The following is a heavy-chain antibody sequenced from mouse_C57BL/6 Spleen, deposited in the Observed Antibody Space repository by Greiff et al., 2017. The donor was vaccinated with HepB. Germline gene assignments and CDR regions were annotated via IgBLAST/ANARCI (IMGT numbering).Heavy chain of an antibody. CDR3: ARQTTVVADY. CDR2: ISSGGSYT. Sequence: EVQGVESGGDLVKPGGSLKLSCAASGFTFSSYGMSWVRQTPDKRLEWVATISSGGSYTYYQDSVKGRFTISRDNAKNTLYLQMSSLKSEDTAMCYCARQTTVVADYWGQGTTLTVSS. CDR1: GFTFSSYG. J-gene: IGHJ2*01. V-gene: IGHV5-6*01. D-gene: IGHD1-1*01.